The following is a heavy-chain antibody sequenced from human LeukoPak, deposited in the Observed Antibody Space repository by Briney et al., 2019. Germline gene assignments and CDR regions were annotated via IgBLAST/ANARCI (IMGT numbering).Heavy chain of an antibody. CDR1: GFTFSNYG. J-gene: IGHJ4*02. D-gene: IGHD3-3*01. CDR2: ITGSGGST. Sequence: AGGSLRLSCSASGFTFSNYGLSWVRQAPGKGLEWVSGITGSGGSTYCADSVKGRFTISRDNSKNTLYLQMNSLGAEDTAIYYCARDERLLSFLKWGQGTLVTVSS. V-gene: IGHV3-23*01. CDR3: ARDERLLSFLK.